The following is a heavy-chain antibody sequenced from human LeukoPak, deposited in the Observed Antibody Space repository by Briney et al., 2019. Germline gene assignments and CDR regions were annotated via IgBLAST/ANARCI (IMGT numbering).Heavy chain of an antibody. J-gene: IGHJ6*02. Sequence: GGSLRLSCAASGFTFSDYYMTWLRQAPGKGLEWLTYISNSGSTVFYADSVKGRFTVSRDNAKRSLYLQIESLRDDDTAVYHCALGTINKDYYFGMDVWGQGTTVTVSS. CDR2: ISNSGSTV. D-gene: IGHD2-8*01. CDR3: ALGTINKDYYFGMDV. CDR1: GFTFSDYY. V-gene: IGHV3-11*01.